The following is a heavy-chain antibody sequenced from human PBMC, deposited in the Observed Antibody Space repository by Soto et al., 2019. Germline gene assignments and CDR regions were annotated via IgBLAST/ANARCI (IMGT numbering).Heavy chain of an antibody. CDR2: IYVTGAV. Sequence: SETLSLTCSVSGAALNSGNYYWSWIRQVPGKGLEWIGHIYVTGAVDYNPSLRDRITISQDTSERQFSLNLRLVTAADTAVYYCARLRIATNNYKWFDPWGQGTMVTVYS. CDR3: ARLRIATNNYKWFDP. V-gene: IGHV4-31*03. J-gene: IGHJ5*02. D-gene: IGHD2-21*01. CDR1: GAALNSGNYY.